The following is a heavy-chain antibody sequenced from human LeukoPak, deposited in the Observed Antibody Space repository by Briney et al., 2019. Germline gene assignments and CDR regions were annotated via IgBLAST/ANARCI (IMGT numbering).Heavy chain of an antibody. V-gene: IGHV3-30*04. CDR2: ISYDGSHK. CDR3: ARDLGPFNRVLDGDYYGMDV. CDR1: GFTFSSYA. D-gene: IGHD3-16*01. J-gene: IGHJ6*02. Sequence: GGSLRLSCAASGFTFSSYAMHWVRQAPGKGLEWVGVISYDGSHKYYSASVKGRFTISRDNAKNTLYLQMHSLRAEDTAVYYCARDLGPFNRVLDGDYYGMDVWGQGTTVTVSS.